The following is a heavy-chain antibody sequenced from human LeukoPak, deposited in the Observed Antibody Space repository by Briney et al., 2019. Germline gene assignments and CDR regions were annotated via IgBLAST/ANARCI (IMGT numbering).Heavy chain of an antibody. D-gene: IGHD5-12*01. V-gene: IGHV3-15*01. J-gene: IGHJ4*02. CDR1: GLTFSDAW. Sequence: PGGSLRLSCVLSGLTFSDAWMSWVRQAPGKGLEWVGRIRNDRITDYAAPVQGRFNISRDNSKNTFYLQMNGLRTEDTGMYFCTWMATIFTVDYWGQGTLVTVSS. CDR2: IRNDRIT. CDR3: TWMATIFTVDY.